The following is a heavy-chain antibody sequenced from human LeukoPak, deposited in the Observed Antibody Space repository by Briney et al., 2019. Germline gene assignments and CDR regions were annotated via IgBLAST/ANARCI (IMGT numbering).Heavy chain of an antibody. D-gene: IGHD3-10*01. CDR2: ISGSGGST. Sequence: GGSLRLSCAASGFTFSSYAMSWVRQAPGKGLEWVSAISGSGGSTYYADSVKGRFTISRDNSKNTLYLQMNSLRAEDTAVYYCASPSYYYGSGSYSPPFDYWGQGTLVTVSS. CDR1: GFTFSSYA. CDR3: ASPSYYYGSGSYSPPFDY. J-gene: IGHJ4*02. V-gene: IGHV3-23*01.